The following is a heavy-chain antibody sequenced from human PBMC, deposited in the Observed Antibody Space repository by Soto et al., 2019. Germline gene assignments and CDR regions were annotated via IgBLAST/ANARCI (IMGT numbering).Heavy chain of an antibody. CDR2: IIPILGIA. D-gene: IGHD6-19*01. V-gene: IGHV1-69*02. CDR1: GGTFSSYT. CDR3: ARAGKIAVAGSFDL. Sequence: QVQLVQSGAEVKKPGSSVKVSCKASGGTFSSYTISWVRQAPGQGLEWMGRIIPILGIANYAQKFQGRVTITADKSTSKAYMELSSLRSEDTAVYYCARAGKIAVAGSFDLWGRGTLVTVSS. J-gene: IGHJ2*01.